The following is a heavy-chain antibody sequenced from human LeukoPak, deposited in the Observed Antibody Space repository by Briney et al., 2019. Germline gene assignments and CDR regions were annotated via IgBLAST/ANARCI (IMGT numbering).Heavy chain of an antibody. V-gene: IGHV3-33*06. CDR1: GFTFSDYG. J-gene: IGHJ4*02. CDR3: AKMAAADPYTNSPLRPFDSTVHWDY. CDR2: TWHDGSNK. Sequence: PGGSLRLSCAASGFTFSDYGMHWVRQAPGRGLEWVTSTWHDGSNKWYADSVRGRFTISRDNSKNTLYLQMNSLRVEDTAVYYCAKMAAADPYTNSPLRPFDSTVHWDYWGQGTLVTVSS. D-gene: IGHD2/OR15-2a*01.